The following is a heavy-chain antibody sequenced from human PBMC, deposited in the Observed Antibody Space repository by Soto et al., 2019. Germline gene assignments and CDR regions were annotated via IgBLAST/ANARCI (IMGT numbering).Heavy chain of an antibody. D-gene: IGHD5-12*01. CDR1: GGTFSSYA. J-gene: IGHJ6*02. CDR3: ARGRRVATIIVPYGMDV. CDR2: IIPIFGTA. Sequence: GASVKVSCKASGGTFSSYAISCVRQAPGQGLEWMGGIIPIFGTANYAQKFQGRVTITADESTSTAYMELSSLRSEDTAVYYCARGRRVATIIVPYGMDVWGQGTTVTVSS. V-gene: IGHV1-69*13.